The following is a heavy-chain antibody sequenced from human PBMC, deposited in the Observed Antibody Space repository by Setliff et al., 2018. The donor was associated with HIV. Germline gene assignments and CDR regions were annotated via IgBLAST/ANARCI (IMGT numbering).Heavy chain of an antibody. CDR1: GYTFTSYY. CDR2: INPSSGST. CDR3: ARDPASTAYYARFDY. Sequence: ASVKVSCKASGYTFTSYYMHWVRQAPGQGLEWMGIINPSSGSTTYAQKFQGRVTMTRDTSTSTVYMELSSLRSEDTAVYYCARDPASTAYYARFDYWGQGTPVTVSS. J-gene: IGHJ4*02. D-gene: IGHD3-16*01. V-gene: IGHV1-46*01.